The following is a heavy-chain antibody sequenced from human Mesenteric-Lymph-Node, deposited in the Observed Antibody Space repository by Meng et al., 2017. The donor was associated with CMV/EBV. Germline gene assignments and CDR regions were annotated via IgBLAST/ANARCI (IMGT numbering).Heavy chain of an antibody. Sequence: SETLSLTCTVSGGSISSGDYYWSWIRQPPGKGLEWIGYIYYSGSTYYNPSLKSRVTISVDTSKNQFSLKLSSVTAADTAVYYCARDEYYYDSSGYLPGGMDVWGKGPRSPSPQ. D-gene: IGHD3-22*01. J-gene: IGHJ6*01. CDR3: ARDEYYYDSSGYLPGGMDV. CDR2: IYYSGST. V-gene: IGHV4-30-4*08. CDR1: GGSISSGDYY.